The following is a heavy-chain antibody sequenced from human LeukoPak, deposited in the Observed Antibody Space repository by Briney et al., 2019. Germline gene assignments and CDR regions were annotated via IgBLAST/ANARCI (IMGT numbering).Heavy chain of an antibody. Sequence: GGSLRLSCAASGFTFRTYAMSWVRQAPGKGLEWVSAISGSGGSTYYADSVKGRFTISRDNSKNTLYLQMNSLRAEDTAVYYCAKLEDRRGGWYENYWGKGTRVTVSS. CDR3: AKLEDRRGGWYENY. V-gene: IGHV3-23*01. J-gene: IGHJ4*02. D-gene: IGHD6-19*01. CDR1: GFTFRTYA. CDR2: ISGSGGST.